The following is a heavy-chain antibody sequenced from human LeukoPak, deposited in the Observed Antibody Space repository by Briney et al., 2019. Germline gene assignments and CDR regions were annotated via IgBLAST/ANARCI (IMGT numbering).Heavy chain of an antibody. CDR3: AKAPAPYYYYYGMDV. Sequence: GGSLRLSCVVSGLNFGRAWMSWVRQAPGKGPEWVGRIKSKTNDETTDYAATAKGRFTISRDDSKNTVYLQMNSLRAEDTAIYYCAKAPAPYYYYYGMDVWGQGTAVTVSS. CDR1: GLNFGRAW. V-gene: IGHV3-15*01. J-gene: IGHJ6*02. CDR2: IKSKTNDETT.